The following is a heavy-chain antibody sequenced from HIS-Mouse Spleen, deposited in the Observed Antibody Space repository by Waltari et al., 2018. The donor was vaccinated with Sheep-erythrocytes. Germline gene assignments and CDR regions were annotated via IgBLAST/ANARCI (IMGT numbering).Heavy chain of an antibody. D-gene: IGHD5-12*01. J-gene: IGHJ4*02. CDR1: GFTFSSYG. CDR2: ISYDGSTK. Sequence: QVQLVESGGGVVQPGRSLRLSCAASGFTFSSYGMHWVRQAPGKGLEWVAVISYDGSTKYYADSLKGRFTISRDNSKNTLYLQMNSLRAEDTAVYYCATSSSGYGDYWGQGTLVTVSS. CDR3: ATSSSGYGDY. V-gene: IGHV3-30*03.